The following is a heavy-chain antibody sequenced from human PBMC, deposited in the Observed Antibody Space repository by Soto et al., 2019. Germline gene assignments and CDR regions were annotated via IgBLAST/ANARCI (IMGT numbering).Heavy chain of an antibody. D-gene: IGHD3-10*01. Sequence: HPGGSLRLSCAASGFTFSSYWMHWVRQAPGKGLVWVSYISSSSSTIYYADSVKGRFTISRDNAKNSLYLQMNSLRDEDTAVYYCSREGSVLLWFGELLPPGGMDVWGQGTTVTVSS. CDR1: GFTFSSYW. J-gene: IGHJ6*02. CDR2: ISSSSSTI. V-gene: IGHV3-48*02. CDR3: SREGSVLLWFGELLPPGGMDV.